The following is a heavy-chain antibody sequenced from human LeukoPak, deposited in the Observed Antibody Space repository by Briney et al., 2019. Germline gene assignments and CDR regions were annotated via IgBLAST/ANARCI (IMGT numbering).Heavy chain of an antibody. CDR2: IGTAGDT. CDR3: ARVMRYYYDSSGYYFYYYGMDV. CDR1: GFTFSSYD. J-gene: IGHJ6*02. Sequence: GGSLRLSCAASGFTFSSYDMPWVRQATGKGLEWVSAIGTAGDTYYPGSVKGRFTISRENAKNSLYLQMNSLRAGDTAVYYCARVMRYYYDSSGYYFYYYGMDVWGQGTTVTVSS. D-gene: IGHD3-22*01. V-gene: IGHV3-13*01.